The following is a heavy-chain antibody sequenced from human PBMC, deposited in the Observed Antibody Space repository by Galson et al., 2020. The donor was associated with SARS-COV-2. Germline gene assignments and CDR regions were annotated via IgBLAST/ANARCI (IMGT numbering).Heavy chain of an antibody. CDR3: AREGLNYYDSSGYYSADAFDI. CDR2: ISHDGSNK. D-gene: IGHD3-22*01. Sequence: GESLKISCAAAGFTFSSYPMHCVRQAPAKGPEWVAVISHDGSNKYYADSLKGRFTISRDNSKNTLYLQMNSLRAEDTAVYYCAREGLNYYDSSGYYSADAFDIWGQGTMVTVSS. CDR1: GFTFSSYP. V-gene: IGHV3-30*01. J-gene: IGHJ3*02.